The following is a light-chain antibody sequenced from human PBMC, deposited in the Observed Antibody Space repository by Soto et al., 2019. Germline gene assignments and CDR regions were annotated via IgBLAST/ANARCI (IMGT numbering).Light chain of an antibody. J-gene: IGKJ4*01. Sequence: EIVMTQSPATLSVSPGGRSTLSCRASQSVSSNLAWYQQKPGQAPRLLIYGASTRATGIPARFSGSGSGTEFTLTIRSLQSEDLAVYYCQQHNNWPPITFGGGTKVDIK. CDR1: QSVSSN. V-gene: IGKV3-15*01. CDR3: QQHNNWPPIT. CDR2: GAS.